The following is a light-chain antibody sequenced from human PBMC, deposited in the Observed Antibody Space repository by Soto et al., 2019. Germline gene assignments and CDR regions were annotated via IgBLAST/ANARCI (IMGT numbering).Light chain of an antibody. Sequence: MTQSPSTLSASVGDRVTITCRASQSVSNNLAWYQHIPSQAPRLLIYGTSTRATGIPARFSGSGSGTEFTLTISSLQSEDFAVYYCQQYNDWLWTFGQGTKVDI. J-gene: IGKJ1*01. CDR1: QSVSNN. V-gene: IGKV3-15*01. CDR3: QQYNDWLWT. CDR2: GTS.